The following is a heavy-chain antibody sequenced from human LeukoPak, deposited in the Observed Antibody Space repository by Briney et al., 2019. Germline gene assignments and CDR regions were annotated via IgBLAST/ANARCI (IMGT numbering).Heavy chain of an antibody. V-gene: IGHV3-23*01. Sequence: GGSLRLSCAASGFTFNNYDMSWVRQAPGKGLEWVSSVSTSGGSTYYADSVKGRFTISRDNSKSTLFLQMNSLRGDDTAVYYCARGSSQLAYWGQGTLVTASS. CDR1: GFTFNNYD. CDR3: ARGSSQLAY. J-gene: IGHJ4*02. CDR2: VSTSGGST. D-gene: IGHD3-16*01.